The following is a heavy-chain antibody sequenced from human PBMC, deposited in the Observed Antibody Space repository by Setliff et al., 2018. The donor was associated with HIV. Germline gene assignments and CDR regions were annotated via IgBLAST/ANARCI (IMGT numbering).Heavy chain of an antibody. CDR2: IFYSGIT. CDR1: GGSFTSRSYY. J-gene: IGHJ5*02. V-gene: IGHV4-39*07. Sequence: SETLSLTCTVSGGSFTSRSYYWGWIRQPPGKGLEWIGSIFYSGITYYNPSLKSRVTISVDTSKNQFSLKLSSVTAADTAVYYCARDSRIDNWFDPWGQGTLVTVSS. CDR3: ARDSRIDNWFDP.